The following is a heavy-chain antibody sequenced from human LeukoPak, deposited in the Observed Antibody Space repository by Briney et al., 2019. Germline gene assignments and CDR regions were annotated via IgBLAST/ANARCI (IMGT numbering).Heavy chain of an antibody. D-gene: IGHD2-2*01. Sequence: SLTLSLTCAISGDSVSSNSVTWNWIRHSPSTGLEWLGRTYYRSTWYNDYAVSVRGRITVNPDTSKNQFSLHLNSVTPEDTAVYYCARRLTQYDCFDPWGQGILVTVSS. CDR2: TYYRSTWYN. CDR1: GDSVSSNSVT. CDR3: ARRLTQYDCFDP. V-gene: IGHV6-1*01. J-gene: IGHJ5*02.